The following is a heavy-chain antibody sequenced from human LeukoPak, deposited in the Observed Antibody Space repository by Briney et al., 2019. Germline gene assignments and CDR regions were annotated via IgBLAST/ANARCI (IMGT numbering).Heavy chain of an antibody. CDR1: GFTFTNAW. CDR2: IKSENDGWTI. D-gene: IGHD1-7*01. V-gene: IGHV3-15*01. CDR3: NTDPILIGTVGY. Sequence: GGSLRLSCAASGFTFTNAWMSWVRQAPGKGLQWVSRIKSENDGWTIDCAAPVKGRFIIRRHHSKHTLYVQKNSVKSEDRAVYYCNTDPILIGTVGYWGQGTLVTLSS. J-gene: IGHJ4*02.